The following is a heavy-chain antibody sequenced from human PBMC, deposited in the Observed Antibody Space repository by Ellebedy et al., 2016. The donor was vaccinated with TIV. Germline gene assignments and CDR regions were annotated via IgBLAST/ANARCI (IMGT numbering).Heavy chain of an antibody. CDR2: IDPGDSYI. D-gene: IGHD2/OR15-2a*01. Sequence: GESLKISCQGSGYSFASQWISWVHQVPGKGLEWMGRIDPGDSYINYSPPFQGHVTFSTDKSISTAYLQWGSLKASDTAMYYCARLVLRTTSTRGDVFDIWGQGTMVTVSA. V-gene: IGHV5-10-1*01. CDR1: GYSFASQW. CDR3: ARLVLRTTSTRGDVFDI. J-gene: IGHJ3*02.